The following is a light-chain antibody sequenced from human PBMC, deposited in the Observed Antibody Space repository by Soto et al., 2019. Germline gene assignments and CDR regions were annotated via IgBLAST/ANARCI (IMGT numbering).Light chain of an antibody. J-gene: IGLJ7*01. V-gene: IGLV2-23*02. Sequence: QSALTQPASVSGSPGQSITISCTGTSSDVGSHNLVSWYQQHPGQAPKLMIYEVSKRPLGVSALFSASKSGNTASLTLSGLQAEDGADYCCCSYGGSRAVFGGGTQLTVL. CDR1: SSDVGSHNL. CDR3: CSYGGSRAV. CDR2: EVS.